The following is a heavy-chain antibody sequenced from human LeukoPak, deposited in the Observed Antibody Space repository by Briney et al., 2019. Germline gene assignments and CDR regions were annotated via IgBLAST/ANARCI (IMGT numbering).Heavy chain of an antibody. Sequence: SETLSLTCAVYGGSFSGYYWSWIRQHPGNGLEWIGYIYYSGSTYYNPSLKSRVTISVDTSKNQFSLKLSSVTAADTAVYYCARSQAYHLLEYWGQGTLVTVSS. V-gene: IGHV4-31*11. D-gene: IGHD2-2*01. CDR2: IYYSGST. CDR1: GGSFSGYY. J-gene: IGHJ4*02. CDR3: ARSQAYHLLEY.